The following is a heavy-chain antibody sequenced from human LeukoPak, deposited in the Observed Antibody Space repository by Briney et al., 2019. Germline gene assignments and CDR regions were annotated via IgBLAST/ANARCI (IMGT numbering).Heavy chain of an antibody. D-gene: IGHD6-6*01. V-gene: IGHV7-4-1*02. CDR1: GYSFSGYG. J-gene: IGHJ4*02. CDR3: ARAGAARLSHDY. Sequence: ASVKVSCKASGYSFSGYGMLWVRQAPGQGLEYMGWINTNTGNPTYAQGFTGRFVFSLDTSVNTAYLQISSLMAEDTAVYYCARAGAARLSHDYWGQGILVTVSS. CDR2: INTNTGNP.